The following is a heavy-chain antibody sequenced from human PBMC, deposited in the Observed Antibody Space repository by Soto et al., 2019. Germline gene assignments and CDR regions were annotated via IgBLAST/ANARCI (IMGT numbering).Heavy chain of an antibody. CDR1: GYTLTGYY. D-gene: IGHD3-22*01. J-gene: IGHJ4*02. CDR3: ARRGGYYPYCFDY. V-gene: IGHV1-2*02. Sequence: GSVKVSCKACGYTLTGYYMHLVRQAPGQGLEWMGWINPNSGGTNYAQKFQGRVTMTRDTSISTAYMELSRLRSDDTAVYYCARRGGYYPYCFDYWGQRTLVTVSS. CDR2: INPNSGGT.